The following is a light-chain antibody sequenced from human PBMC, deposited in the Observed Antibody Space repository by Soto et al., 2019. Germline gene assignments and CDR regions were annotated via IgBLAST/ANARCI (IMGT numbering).Light chain of an antibody. J-gene: IGKJ1*01. CDR2: GAA. CDR3: QQYGSSTWT. Sequence: EIVLTQSPATLSLSPGERATLSCRASQSVSSSYLAWYQQKPGQAPRLLIYGAASRATGIPDRFSGSGSGTDFTLPISRLEPEDFAVYYCQQYGSSTWTFGQGTKVDI. V-gene: IGKV3-20*01. CDR1: QSVSSSY.